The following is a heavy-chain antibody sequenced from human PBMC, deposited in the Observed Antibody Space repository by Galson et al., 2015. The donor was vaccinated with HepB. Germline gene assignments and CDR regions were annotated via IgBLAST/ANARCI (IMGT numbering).Heavy chain of an antibody. D-gene: IGHD2-21*01. CDR3: ARDSCGGDCYWPESLDY. Sequence: SLRLSCAASGFTFSSYGMHWVRQAPGKGLEWVAVIWYDGSNKYYADSVKGRFTISRDNSKNTLYLQMNSLRAEDTAVYYCARDSCGGDCYWPESLDYWGQGTLVTVSS. J-gene: IGHJ4*02. CDR2: IWYDGSNK. CDR1: GFTFSSYG. V-gene: IGHV3-33*01.